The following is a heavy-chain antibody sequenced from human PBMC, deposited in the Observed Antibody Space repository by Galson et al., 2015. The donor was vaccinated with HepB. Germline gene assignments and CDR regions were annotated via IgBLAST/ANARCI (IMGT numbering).Heavy chain of an antibody. CDR1: GGSISSYY. J-gene: IGHJ2*01. D-gene: IGHD3-22*01. CDR2: IYYSGST. Sequence: TCTVSGGSISSYYWSWIRQPPGKGLEWIGYIYYSGSTNYNPSLKSRVTISVDTSKNQFSLKLSSVTAADTAVYYCARDDSSGLVNFDLWGRGTLVTVSS. CDR3: ARDDSSGLVNFDL. V-gene: IGHV4-59*01.